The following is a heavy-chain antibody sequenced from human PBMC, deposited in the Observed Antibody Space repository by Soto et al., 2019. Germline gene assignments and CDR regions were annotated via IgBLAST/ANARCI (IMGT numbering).Heavy chain of an antibody. CDR1: GYAFTTYG. CDR3: ARGRYVDY. CDR2: ISAHNGNT. V-gene: IGHV1-18*01. D-gene: IGHD1-1*01. J-gene: IGHJ4*02. Sequence: QVHLVQSGAEVKKPGASVKVSCKGSGYAFTTYGITWVRQAPGQGLEWMGWISAHNGNTNYAQKLQGRVTVTRDTSTSTAYMDLRSLRSDDTAVYYCARGRYVDYWGQGALVTVSS.